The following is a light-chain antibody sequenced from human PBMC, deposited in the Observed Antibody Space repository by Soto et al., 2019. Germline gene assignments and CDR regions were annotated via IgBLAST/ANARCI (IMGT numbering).Light chain of an antibody. V-gene: IGLV2-23*02. CDR3: CSYVGVHTLV. CDR2: EVT. J-gene: IGLJ3*02. CDR1: HNL. Sequence: QSVLTQPASVSGSPGQSITISCSGTHNLVSWYQHVPGKGPRLIIYEVTERPSGVSSRFSGSKSVDTASLIISGLQAEDEAIYYCCSYVGVHTLVFGGGTKLTVL.